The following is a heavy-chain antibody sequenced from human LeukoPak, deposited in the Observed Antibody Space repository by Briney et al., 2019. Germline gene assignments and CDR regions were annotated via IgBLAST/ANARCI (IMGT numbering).Heavy chain of an antibody. Sequence: SETLSLTCTVSAGSISTYYWSWIRRPPGKGLEWIGSIYYTGSTNYNPSLESRVTMSVDTSKNQSSLKLSSLTAADTAVYFCAKGPHYSSYYGLDVWGQGTTVTVSS. CDR1: AGSISTYY. J-gene: IGHJ6*02. CDR3: AKGPHYSSYYGLDV. CDR2: IYYTGST. V-gene: IGHV4-59*01.